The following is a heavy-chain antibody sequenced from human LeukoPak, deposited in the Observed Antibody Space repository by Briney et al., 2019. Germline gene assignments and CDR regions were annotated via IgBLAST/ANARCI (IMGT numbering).Heavy chain of an antibody. V-gene: IGHV1-18*01. J-gene: IGHJ5*02. CDR1: GYTFTSYG. CDR3: ARGTMGYYDSSGEFDP. CDR2: ISAYNGNT. D-gene: IGHD3-22*01. Sequence: ASVKVSCKASGYTFTSYGISWVRQAPGQGLEWMGWISAYNGNTNYAQKLQGRVTMTTDTSTSTAYMELRSLRSDDTAVYYCARGTMGYYDSSGEFDPWGQGTLVTVPS.